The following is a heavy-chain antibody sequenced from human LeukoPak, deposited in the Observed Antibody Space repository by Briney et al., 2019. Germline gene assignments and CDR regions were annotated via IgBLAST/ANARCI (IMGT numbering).Heavy chain of an antibody. CDR1: GFTFSSYA. Sequence: PGGSLRLSCAASGFTFSSYAMHWVRQAPGEGLEWVAVISYDGSNKYYADSVKGRFTISRDNSKNTLYLQMNSLRAEDTAVYYCAREMGSIVGARGFDYWGQGTLVTVSS. V-gene: IGHV3-30-3*01. CDR2: ISYDGSNK. J-gene: IGHJ4*02. D-gene: IGHD1-26*01. CDR3: AREMGSIVGARGFDY.